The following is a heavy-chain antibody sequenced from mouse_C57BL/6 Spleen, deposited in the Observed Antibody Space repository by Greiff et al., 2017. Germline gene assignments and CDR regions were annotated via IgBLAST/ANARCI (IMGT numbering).Heavy chain of an antibody. V-gene: IGHV7-3*01. Sequence: EVKLVESGGGLVQPGGSLSLSCAASGFTFTDYYMSWVRQPPGKALEWLGFIRNKANGYTTEYSASVKGRFTISRDNSQSILYLQMNALRAEDSATYYCARYGSYYYGSSYYFDYWGQGTTLTVSS. CDR1: GFTFTDYY. D-gene: IGHD1-1*01. CDR3: ARYGSYYYGSSYYFDY. CDR2: IRNKANGYTT. J-gene: IGHJ2*01.